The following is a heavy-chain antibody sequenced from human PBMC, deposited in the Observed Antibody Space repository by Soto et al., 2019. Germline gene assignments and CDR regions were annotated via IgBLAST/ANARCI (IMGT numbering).Heavy chain of an antibody. D-gene: IGHD5-18*01. J-gene: IGHJ3*02. CDR2: FDPEDGET. Sequence: ASVKVSCKVSGYTLTELSMHWVRQAPGKGLEWMGGFDPEDGETIYAQKFQGRVTMTEDTSTDTAYMELSSLSSEDTAVYYCATLPLHTAMVRGDAFDIWGQGTMVTVSS. V-gene: IGHV1-24*01. CDR1: GYTLTELS. CDR3: ATLPLHTAMVRGDAFDI.